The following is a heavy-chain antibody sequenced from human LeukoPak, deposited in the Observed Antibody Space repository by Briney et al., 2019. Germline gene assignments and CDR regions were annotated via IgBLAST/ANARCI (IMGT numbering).Heavy chain of an antibody. D-gene: IGHD4-17*01. J-gene: IGHJ4*02. CDR1: GYIFTDYY. Sequence: ASVKVSCKASGYIFTDYYMHWVRQAPGQGLEWLGWINPNSGDTNYAQKLQGRVTMTTDTSTSTAYMELRSLRSDDTAVYYCARSRDYGEDFDYWGQGTLVTVSS. CDR2: INPNSGDT. CDR3: ARSRDYGEDFDY. V-gene: IGHV1-2*02.